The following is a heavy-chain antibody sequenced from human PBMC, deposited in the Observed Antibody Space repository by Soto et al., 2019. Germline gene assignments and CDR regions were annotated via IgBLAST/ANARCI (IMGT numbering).Heavy chain of an antibody. Sequence: GGSLRLSCAASGFTFSSYAMSWVRQAPGKGLEWVSAISGSGGSTYYADSVKGRFTIPRDNAKNSLYLQMNSLRAEDTAVYYCAREGQYIAARPRWFDPWGQGTLVTVSS. V-gene: IGHV3-23*01. CDR1: GFTFSSYA. D-gene: IGHD6-6*01. CDR3: AREGQYIAARPRWFDP. CDR2: ISGSGGST. J-gene: IGHJ5*02.